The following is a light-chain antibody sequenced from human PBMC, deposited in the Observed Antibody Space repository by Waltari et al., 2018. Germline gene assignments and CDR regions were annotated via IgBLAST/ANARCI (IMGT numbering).Light chain of an antibody. Sequence: QSALTQPASVSGSPGQSITISCTGTSSDVGGYNYVSWYQQHPGKAPKLMIYDVSNRHVGVSNRFSCSKSGNTASLTVSGRQAEDETDYYCSSYTISSTLVVGGGTKLTVL. CDR3: SSYTISSTLV. V-gene: IGLV2-14*03. CDR2: DVS. J-gene: IGLJ2*01. CDR1: SSDVGGYNY.